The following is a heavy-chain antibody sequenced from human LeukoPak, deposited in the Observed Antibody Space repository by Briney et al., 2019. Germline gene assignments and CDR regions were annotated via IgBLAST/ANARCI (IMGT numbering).Heavy chain of an antibody. V-gene: IGHV3-74*01. CDR3: ARDGGEGGYYFDY. CDR2: ISSDGSST. Sequence: GGSLRLSCAASGFTFSTYWMHWVRQAPGKGLVWVSRISSDGSSTNYADSVKGRFTISRDNAKNTMYLQMNSLRAEDTAVYYCARDGGEGGYYFDYWGQGTLVTVSS. J-gene: IGHJ4*02. D-gene: IGHD2-21*01. CDR1: GFTFSTYW.